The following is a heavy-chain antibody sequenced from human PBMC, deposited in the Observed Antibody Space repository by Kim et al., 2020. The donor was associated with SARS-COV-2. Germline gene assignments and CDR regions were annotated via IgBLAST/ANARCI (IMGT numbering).Heavy chain of an antibody. CDR3: ARVPLDIVVVPAAMSPYYYYGMDV. CDR1: GFTFSSYS. CDR2: ISSSSSYI. D-gene: IGHD2-2*01. V-gene: IGHV3-21*01. J-gene: IGHJ6*02. Sequence: GGSLRLSCAASGFTFSSYSMNWVRQAPGKGLEWVSSISSSSSYIYYADSVKGRFTISRDNAKNSLYLQMNSLRAEDTAVYYCARVPLDIVVVPAAMSPYYYYGMDVWGQGTTVTVSS.